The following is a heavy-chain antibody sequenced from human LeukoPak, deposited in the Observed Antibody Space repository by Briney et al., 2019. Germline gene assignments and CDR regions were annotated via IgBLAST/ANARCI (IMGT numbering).Heavy chain of an antibody. CDR3: ARDESPYYDVLTDSPGSLHT. CDR2: ISSSGHTI. CDR1: GFIFSDYQ. V-gene: IGHV3-48*03. Sequence: GGSLRLSCAASGFIFSDYQMNWVRQAPGRGLEWVSSISSSGHTIYYSDSVKGRFTVSRDNGENSLYPQMNDLRAEDTAVFYCARDESPYYDVLTDSPGSLHTWGQGTLVIVSS. D-gene: IGHD3-9*01. J-gene: IGHJ1*01.